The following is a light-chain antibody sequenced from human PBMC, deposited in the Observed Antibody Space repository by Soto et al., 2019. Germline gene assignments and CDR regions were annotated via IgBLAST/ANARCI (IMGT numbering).Light chain of an antibody. CDR2: RNN. Sequence: QSVLTQPPSASGTPGQRGTISCSGSSSNIGSNYVYWYQQLPGTAPKLLIYRNNQRPSGVPDRFSGSKSGTSASLASSGLRSEDEADYYCAAWDDSLSGVVFGGGTKVTVL. V-gene: IGLV1-47*01. J-gene: IGLJ2*01. CDR3: AAWDDSLSGVV. CDR1: SSNIGSNY.